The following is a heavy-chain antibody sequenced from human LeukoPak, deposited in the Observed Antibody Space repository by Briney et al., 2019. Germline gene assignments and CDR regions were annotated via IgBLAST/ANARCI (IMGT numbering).Heavy chain of an antibody. CDR2: IYDSGST. D-gene: IGHD2-2*01. CDR1: GGSIRSSYYY. J-gene: IGHJ5*02. V-gene: IGHV4-39*01. CDR3: ARAGYCSSTSCPDNWFDP. Sequence: SETLSLTCTVSGGSIRSSYYYWGWIRQPPGKGLEWIVSIYDSGSTYYNPSLKSRVTISVDTSKNQFSLKLNSVTAADTAVCYCARAGYCSSTSCPDNWFDPWGQGTLVTVSS.